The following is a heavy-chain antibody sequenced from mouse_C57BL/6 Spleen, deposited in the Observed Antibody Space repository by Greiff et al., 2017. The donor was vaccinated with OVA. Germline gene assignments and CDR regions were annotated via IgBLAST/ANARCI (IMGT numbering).Heavy chain of an antibody. CDR2: IDPETGGT. J-gene: IGHJ2*01. CDR1: GYTFTDYE. CDR3: TDGYYYY. D-gene: IGHD2-3*01. Sequence: QVHVKQSGAELVRPGASVTLSCKASGYTFTDYEMHWVKQTPVHGLEWIGAIDPETGGTAYNQKFKGKAILTADKSSSTAYMELRSLTSEDSAVYYCTDGYYYYWGQGTTLTVSS. V-gene: IGHV1-15*01.